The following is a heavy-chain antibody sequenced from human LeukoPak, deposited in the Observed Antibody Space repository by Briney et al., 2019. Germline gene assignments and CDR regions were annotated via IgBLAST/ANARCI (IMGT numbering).Heavy chain of an antibody. CDR3: ARDGSSWPY. J-gene: IGHJ4*02. CDR1: GFTFCNYS. V-gene: IGHV3-7*04. Sequence: GGSLRLSRAASGFTFCNYSMSWVRQAPGRGLEWVANIKQDGSEKYYVDSVKGRFTISRDNAKNSLYLQMNSLRAEDTAVYYCARDGSSWPYWGQGTLVTVSS. D-gene: IGHD6-13*01. CDR2: IKQDGSEK.